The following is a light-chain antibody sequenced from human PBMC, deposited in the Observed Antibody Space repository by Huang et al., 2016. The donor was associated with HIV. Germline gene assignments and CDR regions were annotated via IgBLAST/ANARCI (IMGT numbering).Light chain of an antibody. V-gene: IGKV4-1*01. Sequence: DIVMTQSTDSLAVSLGERATINCRSSQSLLYSSNNKNYLPWYQQKAGQSPKLVIYCASTRESEVPDRFSGSGSGTNFTLTIGSLQAEDVAVYYCQQYFSTPLTFGGGTKVEIK. CDR1: QSLLYSSNNKNY. CDR3: QQYFSTPLT. CDR2: CAS. J-gene: IGKJ4*01.